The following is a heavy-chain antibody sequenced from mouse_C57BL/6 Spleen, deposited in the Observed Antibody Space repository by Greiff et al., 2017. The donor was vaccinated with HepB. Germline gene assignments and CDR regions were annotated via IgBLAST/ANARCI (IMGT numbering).Heavy chain of an antibody. J-gene: IGHJ1*03. V-gene: IGHV5-4*01. Sequence: DVKLVESGGGLVKPGGSLKLSCAASGFTFSSYAMSWVRQTPEKRLEWVATISDGGSYTYYPDNVKGRFTISRDNAKNNLYLQMSHLKSEDTAMYYCARDNYYVRGYFDVWGTGTTVTVSS. CDR2: ISDGGSYT. D-gene: IGHD1-1*01. CDR1: GFTFSSYA. CDR3: ARDNYYVRGYFDV.